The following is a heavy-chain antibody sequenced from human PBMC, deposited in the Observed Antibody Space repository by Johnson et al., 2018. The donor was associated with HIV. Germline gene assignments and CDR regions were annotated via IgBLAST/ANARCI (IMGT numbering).Heavy chain of an antibody. CDR2: ISYDGSNK. J-gene: IGHJ3*02. CDR1: GFTFSSYA. D-gene: IGHD5-12*01. CDR3: AKDQHGPLVPTVMRDDAFDI. Sequence: QVRLVESGGGLVKPGGSLRLSCAASGFTFSSYAMHWVRQAPGKGLEWVAVISYDGSNKYYADSVKGRFTISRDNSKNTLYLQMNSLGAGDTAVYYCAKDQHGPLVPTVMRDDAFDIWGQGTMVTVSS. V-gene: IGHV3-30-3*02.